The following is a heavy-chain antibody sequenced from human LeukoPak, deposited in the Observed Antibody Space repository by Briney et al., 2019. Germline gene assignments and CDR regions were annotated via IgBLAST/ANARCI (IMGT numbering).Heavy chain of an antibody. Sequence: ASVKVSCKASGGTFSSYAISWVRQAPGQGLEWMGGIIPIFGTANYAQKFQGRVTTTADESTSTAYMELSSLRSEDTAVYYRARAQIVNHVVVPAAMYWSVSYYYGMDVWGQGTTVTVSS. CDR3: ARAQIVNHVVVPAAMYWSVSYYYGMDV. D-gene: IGHD2-2*01. V-gene: IGHV1-69*13. J-gene: IGHJ6*02. CDR2: IIPIFGTA. CDR1: GGTFSSYA.